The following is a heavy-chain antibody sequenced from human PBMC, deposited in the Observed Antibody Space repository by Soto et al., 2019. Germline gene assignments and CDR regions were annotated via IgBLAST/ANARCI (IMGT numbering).Heavy chain of an antibody. V-gene: IGHV4-4*02. CDR2: IYHSGST. J-gene: IGHJ4*02. CDR1: GCSISSSNW. CDR3: ATRFDGLGSYEY. D-gene: IGHD3-10*01. Sequence: KTSETLSLPCAVSGCSISSSNWRTWVRQPPGKGLEWIGEIYHSGSTNYIPSLKSRVTISVDKSKNQFSLKLTSVTAADTAVYYCATRFDGLGSYEYWGQGTLVTVSS.